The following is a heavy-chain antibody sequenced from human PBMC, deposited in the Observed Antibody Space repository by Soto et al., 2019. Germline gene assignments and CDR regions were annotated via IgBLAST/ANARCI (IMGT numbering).Heavy chain of an antibody. CDR2: IYHTEST. CDR3: ARYDFGTFDY. J-gene: IGHJ4*02. D-gene: IGHD4-17*01. CDR1: GDSISSSCW. V-gene: IGHV4-4*02. Sequence: QVLLQESGPGLVKPSGTLSLTCAVSGDSISSSCWWSWVSQPPGKGLEWIGEIYHTESTVYNPSLKNRVTISLDKSKNQFSLNLDSVTAADTAVYYCARYDFGTFDYWGRGTLVTVSS.